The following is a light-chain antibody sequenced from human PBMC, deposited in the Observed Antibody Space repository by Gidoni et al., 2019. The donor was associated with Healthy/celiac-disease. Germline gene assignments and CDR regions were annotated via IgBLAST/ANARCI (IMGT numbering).Light chain of an antibody. CDR3: QQSYSTSVT. Sequence: EIQMTQSPSSLSASVGDRVTITCRASQSISSYLNWYQQKPGKAPKLLIYAASSLQSGVPSRFSGSGSGTDFTLTISSLQPEDFATYYCQQSYSTSVTFGPGTKVDIK. V-gene: IGKV1-39*01. J-gene: IGKJ3*01. CDR1: QSISSY. CDR2: AAS.